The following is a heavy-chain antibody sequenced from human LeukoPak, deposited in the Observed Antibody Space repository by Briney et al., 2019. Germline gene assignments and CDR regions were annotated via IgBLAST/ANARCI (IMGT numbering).Heavy chain of an antibody. CDR1: GYTFNDYF. V-gene: IGHV1-2*02. D-gene: IGHD6-19*01. J-gene: IGHJ5*02. CDR2: INPNSGGT. CDR3: ARVLSSGWYDN. Sequence: GTSVKVSCKASGYTFNDYFIHWVRQAPGQGLEWMGWINPNSGGTNYAQKFQGRVTMTRDTSISTAYMELSRLRSDDTAVYYCARVLSSGWYDNWGQGTLVTVSS.